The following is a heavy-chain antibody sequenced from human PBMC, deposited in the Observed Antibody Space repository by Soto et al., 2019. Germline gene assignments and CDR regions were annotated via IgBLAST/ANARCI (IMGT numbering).Heavy chain of an antibody. CDR2: ISNSGYA. CDR1: GGSISSGGHY. J-gene: IGHJ6*02. Sequence: SETLSLTCTVSGGSISSGGHYWSWIRQHPGKGLEWIGYISNSGYAYYNPSLKSRVTISVDTSKNHFSLKLSSVTAADTAVYFCAGDNRVPFLEWRPRGTGMDVWGQGITVTVSS. CDR3: AGDNRVPFLEWRPRGTGMDV. V-gene: IGHV4-31*03. D-gene: IGHD3-3*02.